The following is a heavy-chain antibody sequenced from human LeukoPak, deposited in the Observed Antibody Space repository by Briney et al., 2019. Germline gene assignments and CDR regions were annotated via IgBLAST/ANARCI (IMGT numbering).Heavy chain of an antibody. CDR3: ARDRRLRFLEWEQYYYGMDV. V-gene: IGHV4-34*01. Sequence: SETLSLTCAVYGGSFSGYYWSWIRQPPGKGLEWVGEINHSGSTNYNPSLKSRVTISVDTSKNQFSLKLSSVTAADTAVYYCARDRRLRFLEWEQYYYGMDVWGQGTTVTVSS. D-gene: IGHD3-3*01. CDR2: INHSGST. J-gene: IGHJ6*02. CDR1: GGSFSGYY.